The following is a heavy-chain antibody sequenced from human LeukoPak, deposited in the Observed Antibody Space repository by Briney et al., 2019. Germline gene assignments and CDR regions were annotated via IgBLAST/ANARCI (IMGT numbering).Heavy chain of an antibody. Sequence: PGGSLRLSCAASGLTLSGYWMHWVRQAPGKGGVWVSRINGDASSTNYADSVKGRFTISRDNPKSTLYLQMNSLRVEDTAVYYCARARGNTYGYFEYWGQGTLVTVSS. CDR1: GLTLSGYW. CDR2: INGDASST. J-gene: IGHJ4*02. D-gene: IGHD5-18*01. CDR3: ARARGNTYGYFEY. V-gene: IGHV3-74*01.